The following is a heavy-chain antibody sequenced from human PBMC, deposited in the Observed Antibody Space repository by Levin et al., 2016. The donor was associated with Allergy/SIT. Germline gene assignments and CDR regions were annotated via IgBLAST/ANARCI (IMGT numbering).Heavy chain of an antibody. CDR3: ARHGNSGTYPLGY. D-gene: IGHD3-10*01. CDR1: GGSISGYY. V-gene: IGHV4-59*08. CDR2: THYSAET. Sequence: SETLSLTCSVSGGSISGYYWSWIRQPPGRGLEWVAYTHYSAETNYNPSLKSRVTISVDTSKNHFSLKLSSVTAADTAVYYCARHGNSGTYPLGYWGQGTLVTVSS. J-gene: IGHJ4*02.